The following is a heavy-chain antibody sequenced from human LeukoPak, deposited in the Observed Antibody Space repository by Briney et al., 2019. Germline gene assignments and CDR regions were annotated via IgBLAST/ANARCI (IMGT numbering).Heavy chain of an antibody. D-gene: IGHD3-10*01. J-gene: IGHJ4*02. CDR3: ARDGYYGSGSYSI. CDR1: GYTFTGYY. Sequence: GASVKVSCKASGYTFTGYYMHWVRQAPGQGLEWMGWINPNSGGTNYAQKFQGRVTMTRETSISTAYMELSRLRSDDTAVYYCARDGYYGSGSYSIWGQGTLVTVSS. CDR2: INPNSGGT. V-gene: IGHV1-2*02.